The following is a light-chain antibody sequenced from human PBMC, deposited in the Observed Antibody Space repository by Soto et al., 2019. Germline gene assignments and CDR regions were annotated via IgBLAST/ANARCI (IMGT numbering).Light chain of an antibody. V-gene: IGKV1-8*01. CDR2: AAS. CDR1: QGISSY. CDR3: QQYYIYWLT. J-gene: IGKJ4*01. Sequence: AIRMTQSPSSLSASTGDRVTITCRASQGISSYLAWYQQKPGKAPKLLIYAASTLQSGVPSRFSGSGSGTDFTLTISCLQSEDFATYYCQQYYIYWLTLGGGTKVEIK.